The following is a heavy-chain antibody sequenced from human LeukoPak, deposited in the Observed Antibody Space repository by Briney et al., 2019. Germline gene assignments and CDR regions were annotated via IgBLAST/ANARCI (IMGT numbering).Heavy chain of an antibody. Sequence: SETLSLTCAVYGGSFSGYYWSWIRQPPGKGLEWIGEINHSGSTNYNPSLKSRVTISVDTSKNQFSLKLSSVTAADTAVYYCARRSIVVVPAATTGFDYWGQGTLVTVSS. CDR3: ARRSIVVVPAATTGFDY. J-gene: IGHJ4*02. CDR2: INHSGST. CDR1: GGSFSGYY. D-gene: IGHD2-2*01. V-gene: IGHV4-34*01.